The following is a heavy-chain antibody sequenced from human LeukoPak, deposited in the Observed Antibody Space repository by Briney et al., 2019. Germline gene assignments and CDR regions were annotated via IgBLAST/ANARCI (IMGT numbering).Heavy chain of an antibody. D-gene: IGHD3-10*01. Sequence: GGSLRLSCAASGFTFNIYSMNWVRQAPGKGLEWISYISGSGGTMYYADSVKGRFTISRDNAKSSLNLQMSRLRAEDTAVYYCARGGSGPSRYWGHGTLVTVSS. CDR2: ISGSGGTM. CDR3: ARGGSGPSRY. CDR1: GFTFNIYS. J-gene: IGHJ4*01. V-gene: IGHV3-48*01.